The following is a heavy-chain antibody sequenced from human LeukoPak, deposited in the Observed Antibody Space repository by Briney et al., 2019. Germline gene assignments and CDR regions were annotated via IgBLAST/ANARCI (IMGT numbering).Heavy chain of an antibody. CDR3: ARRPSDYYDSSGYYEGYFDY. Sequence: PSQTLSLTCTVSGGSISSGGYYWSWIRQHPGKGLEWIGYIYYSGSTYYNPSLKSRVTISVDTSKNQFSLKLSSVTAADTAVYYCARRPSDYYDSSGYYEGYFDYWGQGTLVTVSS. CDR2: IYYSGST. CDR1: GGSISSGGYY. J-gene: IGHJ4*02. V-gene: IGHV4-31*03. D-gene: IGHD3-22*01.